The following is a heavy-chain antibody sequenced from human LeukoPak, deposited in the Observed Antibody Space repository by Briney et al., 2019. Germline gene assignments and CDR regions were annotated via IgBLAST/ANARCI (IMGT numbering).Heavy chain of an antibody. CDR3: VRSSGAN. D-gene: IGHD4-17*01. J-gene: IGHJ4*02. V-gene: IGHV3-7*01. CDR1: GFTFSSNW. Sequence: GGSLRLSCAASGFTFSSNWMSWVRQAPGKGLEWVANIKQDGSDKYYVDSVKGRFTISRDNAKNSLYLQMNSLRAEDTAVYYCVRSSGANWGQGTLVTVSS. CDR2: IKQDGSDK.